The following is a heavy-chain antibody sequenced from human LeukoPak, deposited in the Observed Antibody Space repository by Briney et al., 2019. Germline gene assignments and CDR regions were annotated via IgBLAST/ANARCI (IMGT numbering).Heavy chain of an antibody. Sequence: EASVKVSCKASGYTFTSYDINWVRQATGQGLEWMGWMNPNSGNTGYAQKFQGRVTMTRNTSISTAYMELSSLRSEDTAVYYCARSFTMVRGVNYYYYMDVWGKGTTVTISS. J-gene: IGHJ6*03. CDR3: ARSFTMVRGVNYYYYMDV. CDR1: GYTFTSYD. CDR2: MNPNSGNT. D-gene: IGHD3-10*01. V-gene: IGHV1-8*01.